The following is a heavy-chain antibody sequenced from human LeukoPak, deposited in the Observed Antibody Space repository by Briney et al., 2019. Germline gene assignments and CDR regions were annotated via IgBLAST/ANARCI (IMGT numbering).Heavy chain of an antibody. Sequence: GGSLRLSCTASGFTFTSFAMSWVRQAPGKGPEWVSTILHSNASTNYADSVKGRFTISRDNSKNTLYLQMNSLRVDDTAVYYCAKRSSGVTTWFGPVDVWGQGTMVIASS. CDR3: AKRSSGVTTWFGPVDV. J-gene: IGHJ3*01. D-gene: IGHD3-10*01. V-gene: IGHV3-23*01. CDR1: GFTFTSFA. CDR2: ILHSNAST.